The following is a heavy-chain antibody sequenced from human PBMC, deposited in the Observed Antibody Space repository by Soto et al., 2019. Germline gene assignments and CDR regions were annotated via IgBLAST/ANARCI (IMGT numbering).Heavy chain of an antibody. CDR1: GFTFSSYW. D-gene: IGHD6-19*01. V-gene: IGHV3-7*01. J-gene: IGHJ4*02. CDR2: IKQDGSEK. CDR3: ARDHSRTYGSGYYPGSY. Sequence: EVQLVESGGGLVQPGGSLRLSCAASGFTFSSYWMSWVRQAPGKGLEWVVNIKQDGSEKYYVDSVKGRFTASRDNAENSLYLQMNSLRAEDTAVYYCARDHSRTYGSGYYPGSYWGQGTLVTVSS.